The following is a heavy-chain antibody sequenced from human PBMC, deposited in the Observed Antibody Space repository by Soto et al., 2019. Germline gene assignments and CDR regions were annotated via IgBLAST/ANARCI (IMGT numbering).Heavy chain of an antibody. V-gene: IGHV3-53*04. Sequence: GGSLRLSCAASGFTVSSNYMSWVRQAPGKGLEWVSVIYSGGSTYYADSVKGRFTISRHNSKNTLYLQMNSLRAEDTAVYYCARGGWGSYRYAIDYWGQGTLVTVSS. D-gene: IGHD3-16*02. CDR3: ARGGWGSYRYAIDY. CDR2: IYSGGST. J-gene: IGHJ4*02. CDR1: GFTVSSNY.